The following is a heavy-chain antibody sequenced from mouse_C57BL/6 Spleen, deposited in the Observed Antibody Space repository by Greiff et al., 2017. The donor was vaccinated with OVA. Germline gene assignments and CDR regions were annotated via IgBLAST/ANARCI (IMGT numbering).Heavy chain of an antibody. CDR2: IRNKANNHAT. CDR3: TRDGIYDGYYGFAY. D-gene: IGHD2-3*01. CDR1: GFTFSDAW. Sequence: VQLKESGGGLVQPGGSMKLSCAASGFTFSDAWMDWVRQSPEKGLEWVAEIRNKANNHATYYAESVKGRFTISRDDSKSSVYLQMNSLRAEDTGFYYCTRDGIYDGYYGFAYWGQGTLVTVSA. V-gene: IGHV6-6*01. J-gene: IGHJ3*01.